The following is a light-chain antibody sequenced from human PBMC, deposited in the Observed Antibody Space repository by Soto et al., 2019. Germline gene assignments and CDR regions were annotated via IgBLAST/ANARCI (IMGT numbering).Light chain of an antibody. CDR1: QSISHF. Sequence: DIQMTQSPSTLSASVGDRVTITCRASQSISHFLAWYQQKPGKVPKILIYDASNLGSGVPSRFSCSGSGTDITLTISVLLPDDFTTYYCQQFTSYSRAFGQGTKVDLK. J-gene: IGKJ1*01. CDR2: DAS. CDR3: QQFTSYSRA. V-gene: IGKV1-5*01.